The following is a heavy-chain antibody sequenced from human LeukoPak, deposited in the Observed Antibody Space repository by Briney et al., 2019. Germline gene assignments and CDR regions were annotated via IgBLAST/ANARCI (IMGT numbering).Heavy chain of an antibody. CDR1: GYTFTGFY. D-gene: IGHD3-10*01. J-gene: IGHJ4*02. Sequence: GASVKVSCKTFGYTFTGFYIHWGRRAPGQGLRWWGWINPNTGATNFAQKFQGRVTTTTDTSVSTAYMDLRRLRFDDTAVYYCAREGDYNGSGRGDSWGQGTLVTVSS. CDR3: AREGDYNGSGRGDS. CDR2: INPNTGAT. V-gene: IGHV1-2*02.